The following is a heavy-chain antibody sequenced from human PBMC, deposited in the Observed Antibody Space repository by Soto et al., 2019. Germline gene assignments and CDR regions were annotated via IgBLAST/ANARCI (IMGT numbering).Heavy chain of an antibody. J-gene: IGHJ4*02. CDR3: ARHHSYDFLGGYIDY. CDR2: IYYSGST. V-gene: IGHV4-39*01. CDR1: GGSISNANYY. Sequence: QLQLQASGPGLVKPSETLSLTCTVSGGSISNANYYWCWIRQPPGKGLEWIGSIYYSGSTYYNPSLKRQVTISVDTSKNQCPLRLPSVTAADTAVYYCARHHSYDFLGGYIDYWGQGTLVTVSS. D-gene: IGHD3-3*01.